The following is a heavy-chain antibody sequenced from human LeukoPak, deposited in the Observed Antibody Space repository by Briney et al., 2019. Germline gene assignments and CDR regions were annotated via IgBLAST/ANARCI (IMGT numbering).Heavy chain of an antibody. CDR1: GGSFSGYY. V-gene: IGHV4-34*01. D-gene: IGHD6-13*01. J-gene: IGHJ4*02. CDR3: ARQPSSWFTSFDS. CDR2: INHSGST. Sequence: KPSETLSLTCAVYGGSFSGYYWSWIRHPPGKGLEWIGEINHSGSTNYNPSLKSRVTISVDTSKNQFSLKLSSVTAADTAVYYCARQPSSWFTSFDSWGQGTLVTVSS.